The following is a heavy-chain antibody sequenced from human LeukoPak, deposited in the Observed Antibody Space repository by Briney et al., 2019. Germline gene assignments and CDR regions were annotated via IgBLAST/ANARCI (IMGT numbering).Heavy chain of an antibody. V-gene: IGHV4-30-2*01. Sequence: PSQTLSLTCTVSGGSISSGGYYWSWIRQHPGKGLEWIGYIYHSRSTYYNPSLKSRVTISVDRSKNQFSLKLSSVTAADTAVYYCARHYCSGGSCYFDYWGQGTLVTVSS. CDR2: IYHSRST. CDR1: GGSISSGGYY. D-gene: IGHD2-15*01. J-gene: IGHJ4*02. CDR3: ARHYCSGGSCYFDY.